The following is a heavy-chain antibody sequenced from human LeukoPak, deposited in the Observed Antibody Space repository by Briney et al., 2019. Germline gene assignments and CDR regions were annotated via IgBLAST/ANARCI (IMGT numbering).Heavy chain of an antibody. CDR2: ISSSSSTI. Sequence: GGSLRLSCAASGFTFSSYSMNWVRQAPGKGLEWVPYISSSSSTIYYADSVKGRFTISRDNAKNSLYLQMNSLRDEDTAVYYCARIDALYKKIDYWGQGTLVTVSS. J-gene: IGHJ4*02. V-gene: IGHV3-48*02. CDR1: GFTFSSYS. D-gene: IGHD1-1*01. CDR3: ARIDALYKKIDY.